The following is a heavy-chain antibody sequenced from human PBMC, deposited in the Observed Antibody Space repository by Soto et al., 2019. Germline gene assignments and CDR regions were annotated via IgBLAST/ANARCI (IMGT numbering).Heavy chain of an antibody. J-gene: IGHJ5*02. CDR1: GGSISSGDYY. CDR2: IYYSGST. Sequence: QVQLQESGPGLVKPSQTLSLTCTVSGGSISSGDYYWSWIRQHPGKGLEWIGYIYYSGSTYYNPSLKSRVNISADTSKNQFSLKLRSVTAADTAVYYCARNPSIAAAGTRWFDPWGQGTLVTVSS. D-gene: IGHD6-13*01. V-gene: IGHV4-31*03. CDR3: ARNPSIAAAGTRWFDP.